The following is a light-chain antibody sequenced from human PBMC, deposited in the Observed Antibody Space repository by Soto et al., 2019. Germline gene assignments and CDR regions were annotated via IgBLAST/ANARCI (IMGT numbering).Light chain of an antibody. CDR3: QQYDSSPKT. CDR1: QSVSSSY. J-gene: IGKJ1*01. Sequence: EIVLTQSPGTLSLSPGERATLSCRASQSVSSSYLAWYQQKPGQAPRLLIYGASSRATGIPDRFSGTGSGTDFTLTISRLEPEDFAVYYWQQYDSSPKTFGQGTKVEIK. CDR2: GAS. V-gene: IGKV3-20*01.